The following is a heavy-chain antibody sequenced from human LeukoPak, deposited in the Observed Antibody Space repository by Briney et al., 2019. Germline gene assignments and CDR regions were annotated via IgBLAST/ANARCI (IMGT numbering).Heavy chain of an antibody. D-gene: IGHD1-14*01. CDR1: GFTFNKDA. CDR3: ASHSDRTGFGTIVY. J-gene: IGHJ4*02. Sequence: GGSQRLSCAVSGFTFNKDAMSWARQAPRKGLEWVSSISGSGDSTYYPDSVKGRFTISRDNSKNTLYLQMNSLRADDTAVYYCASHSDRTGFGTIVYWGQGTLLTVSS. V-gene: IGHV3-23*01. CDR2: ISGSGDST.